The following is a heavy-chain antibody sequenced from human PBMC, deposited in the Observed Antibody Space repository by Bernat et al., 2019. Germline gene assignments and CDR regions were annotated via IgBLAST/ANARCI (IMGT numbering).Heavy chain of an antibody. J-gene: IGHJ4*02. Sequence: QVQLQESGPGLVKPSETLSLTCTVSGGSISNYYWSWIRQPPGKGLEWIGYIYYSGSANYNPSLQSRVTISVDTSKNQFSLTLSSVTAADTAMYYCARVGGLSYYYHSTSYPRFDYWGQGTLVTVSS. CDR1: GGSISNYY. D-gene: IGHD3-22*01. CDR2: IYYSGSA. CDR3: ARVGGLSYYYHSTSYPRFDY. V-gene: IGHV4-59*01.